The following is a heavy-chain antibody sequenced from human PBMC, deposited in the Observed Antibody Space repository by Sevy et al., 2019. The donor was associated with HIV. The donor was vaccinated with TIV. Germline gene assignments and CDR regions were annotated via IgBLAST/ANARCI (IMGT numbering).Heavy chain of an antibody. CDR3: ARNLDYYASGPPDS. CDR1: GFTFSYYN. V-gene: IGHV3-21*01. Sequence: GGSLRLSCAASGFTFSYYNMNLVRQAPGKGLEWVSSISSGSSYIFYVDSVKGRFTISRDNAKDSLFLQMNSLRAEDTAVYYCARNLDYYASGPPDSWGRGTLVTVSS. D-gene: IGHD3-10*01. CDR2: ISSGSSYI. J-gene: IGHJ4*02.